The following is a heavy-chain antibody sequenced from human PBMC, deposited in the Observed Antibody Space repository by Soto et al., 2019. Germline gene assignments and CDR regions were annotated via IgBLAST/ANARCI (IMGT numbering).Heavy chain of an antibody. D-gene: IGHD2-8*01. J-gene: IGHJ4*02. CDR2: IKQDASEK. Sequence: EVHLVESGGGLVQPGGSLRLSCAASGFTFSNYWVTWVRQAPGRGLEWVANIKQDASEKFYVGSVRGRFTISRDNAESSLYLQMNSLRAEDTAVYYCARVGNGFSWSMDYWGQGTLVTVSS. CDR3: ARVGNGFSWSMDY. V-gene: IGHV3-7*03. CDR1: GFTFSNYW.